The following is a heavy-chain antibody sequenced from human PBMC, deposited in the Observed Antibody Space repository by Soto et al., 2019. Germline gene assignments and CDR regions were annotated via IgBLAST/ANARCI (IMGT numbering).Heavy chain of an antibody. V-gene: IGHV3-11*01. CDR1: GFTFSDYF. CDR2: ISASGTTS. CDR3: ARGRLRRNWFDP. J-gene: IGHJ5*02. D-gene: IGHD4-17*01. Sequence: KPGGSLRLSCAASGFTFSDYFLSWMRRAPGKGLEWVSYISASGTTSYHADFVKGRFTISRDNARNSIYLQMTGLRREDTAVYYCARGRLRRNWFDPWGQGTLVTVSS.